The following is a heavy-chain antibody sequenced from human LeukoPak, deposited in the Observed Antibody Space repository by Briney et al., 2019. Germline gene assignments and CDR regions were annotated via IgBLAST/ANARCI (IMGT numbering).Heavy chain of an antibody. CDR3: AKTAYDILTGGYYYMDV. CDR2: ISYDGSNK. D-gene: IGHD3-9*01. Sequence: GGSLRLSCAASGFTFSSYAMHWVRQAPGKGLEWVAVISYDGSNKYYADSVKGRFTISRDNSKNTLYLQMNSLRAEDTAVYYCAKTAYDILTGGYYYMDVWGKGTTVTISS. V-gene: IGHV3-30*04. J-gene: IGHJ6*03. CDR1: GFTFSSYA.